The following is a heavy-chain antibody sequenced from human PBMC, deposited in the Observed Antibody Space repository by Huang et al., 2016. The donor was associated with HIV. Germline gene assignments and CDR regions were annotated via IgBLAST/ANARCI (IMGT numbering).Heavy chain of an antibody. V-gene: IGHV3-21*01. D-gene: IGHD6-13*01. J-gene: IGHJ4*02. CDR2: ISPSSSFI. Sequence: EVQLVESGGGLVKPGGSLRLSCAASGFSLDSYNMYWVRQTPGKGLQWVSSISPSSSFIDYADSGKGRVSISRDNAKNSLYLQMNNLRGEDTAVYYCARDRGQQLSPFDSWGQGTLVTVSS. CDR1: GFSLDSYN. CDR3: ARDRGQQLSPFDS.